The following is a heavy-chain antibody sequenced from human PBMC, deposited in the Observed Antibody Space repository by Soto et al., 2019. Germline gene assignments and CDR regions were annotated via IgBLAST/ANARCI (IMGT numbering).Heavy chain of an antibody. D-gene: IGHD3-3*01. V-gene: IGHV4-34*01. CDR1: GGSFSGYY. Sequence: SETLSLTCAVYGGSFSGYYWSWIRQPPGKGLEWIGEINHSGSTNCNPSLKSRVTISVDTSKNQFSLKLSSVTAADTAVYYCARATFWRYDFWSGYYPYYYYYMDVWGKGTTVTVSS. J-gene: IGHJ6*03. CDR3: ARATFWRYDFWSGYYPYYYYYMDV. CDR2: INHSGST.